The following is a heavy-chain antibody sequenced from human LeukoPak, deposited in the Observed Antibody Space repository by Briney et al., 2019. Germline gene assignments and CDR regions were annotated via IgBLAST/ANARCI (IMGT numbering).Heavy chain of an antibody. CDR1: GGSISSYY. D-gene: IGHD5-24*01. Sequence: SETLSLTCTVSGGSISSYYWSWIRQPSGKGLEWIGYIYYSGSTNYNPSLKSRVTISVDTSKNQFSLKLSSVTAADTAVYYCARVGMATADYWGQGTLVTVSS. CDR3: ARVGMATADY. CDR2: IYYSGST. V-gene: IGHV4-59*08. J-gene: IGHJ4*02.